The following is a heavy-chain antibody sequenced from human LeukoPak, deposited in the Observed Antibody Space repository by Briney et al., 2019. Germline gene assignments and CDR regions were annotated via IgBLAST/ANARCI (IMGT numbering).Heavy chain of an antibody. CDR3: AKSGRRGYSYGYRFKYYFES. CDR2: ISYDGSNK. V-gene: IGHV3-30*18. Sequence: GGSLRLSCAASGFTFSSYGMYWVRQAPGKGLEWVAVISYDGSNKYYVDSVKGRFTISRDNSKNTLYLQMNSLRAEDTAVYYCAKSGRRGYSYGYRFKYYFESWGQGTLVTVSS. CDR1: GFTFSSYG. D-gene: IGHD5-18*01. J-gene: IGHJ4*02.